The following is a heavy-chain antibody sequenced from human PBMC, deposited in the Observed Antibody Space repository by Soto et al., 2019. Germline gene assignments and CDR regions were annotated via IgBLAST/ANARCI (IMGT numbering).Heavy chain of an antibody. CDR3: ATRDEYSSGWYGS. V-gene: IGHV1-18*04. CDR2: ISAYNGNT. D-gene: IGHD6-19*01. J-gene: IGHJ5*01. CDR1: VYTFTSYG. Sequence: XSVKISSKASVYTFTSYGISWVRQAPGQGLEWMGWISAYNGNTNYAQKLQGRVTMTTDTSTSTGYMELRSLRSDDTAVYYCATRDEYSSGWYGSWGQGTLVTVSS.